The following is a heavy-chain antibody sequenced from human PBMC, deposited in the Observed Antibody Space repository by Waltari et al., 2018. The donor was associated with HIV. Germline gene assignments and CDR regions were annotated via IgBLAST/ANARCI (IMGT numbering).Heavy chain of an antibody. CDR3: ARYYYGSGSPTFDY. V-gene: IGHV4-34*01. Sequence: QVQLQQWGAGLLKPSETLSLTCAVYGGSFSGYYWSWIRQPPGKGLEWIGEINNRGSTNYNPSLKMRVTISVDTSKNQFSRKLSSVTAADTAVYYCARYYYGSGSPTFDYWGQGTLVTVSS. J-gene: IGHJ4*02. D-gene: IGHD3-10*01. CDR2: INNRGST. CDR1: GGSFSGYY.